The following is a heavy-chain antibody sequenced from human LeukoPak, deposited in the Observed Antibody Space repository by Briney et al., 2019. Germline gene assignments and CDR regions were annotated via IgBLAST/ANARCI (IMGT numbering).Heavy chain of an antibody. CDR2: IQYDESYK. V-gene: IGHV3-30*02. J-gene: IGHJ6*03. D-gene: IGHD3-3*01. Sequence: PGGSLRLSCAASGFSFSTSGMHWVRQAPGKGLEWVAFIQYDESYKYYVDSVKGRFTISRDNSKNTLYLQMNSLRAEDTAVYYCARDVIEPRYYDFWGTGYYYYYMDVWGKGTTVTVSS. CDR3: ARDVIEPRYYDFWGTGYYYYYMDV. CDR1: GFSFSTSG.